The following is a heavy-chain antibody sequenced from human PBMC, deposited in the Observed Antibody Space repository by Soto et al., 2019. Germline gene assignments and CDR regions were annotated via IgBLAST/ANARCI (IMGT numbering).Heavy chain of an antibody. D-gene: IGHD1-1*01. CDR2: ISAGGDRT. J-gene: IGHJ4*02. V-gene: IGHV3-23*01. CDR3: ATQDFRGTTGTT. CDR1: GFTFSSSA. Sequence: LRLSFAASGFTFSSSAMGWVRQAPGKGLEWLSLISAGGDRTYYAIPVQGRFTISRDNSKNTLHLQVNSLGAEDTAVYYCATQDFRGTTGTTWGQGTLVTVSS.